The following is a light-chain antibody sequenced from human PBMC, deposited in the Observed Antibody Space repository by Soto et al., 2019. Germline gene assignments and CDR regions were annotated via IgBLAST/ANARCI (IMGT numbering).Light chain of an antibody. CDR2: GTY. J-gene: IGKJ4*01. CDR3: QPYNNWPLT. Sequence: EIVLTQSPGTLSLSPGEGATLSCRASQRISTSHLAWYQQKPGQAPRLLIYGTYSRATGIPDKFIGGGSGTDFTLTINSLQSEDFAVYYCQPYNNWPLTFGGGTKVDIK. CDR1: QRISTSH. V-gene: IGKV3-20*01.